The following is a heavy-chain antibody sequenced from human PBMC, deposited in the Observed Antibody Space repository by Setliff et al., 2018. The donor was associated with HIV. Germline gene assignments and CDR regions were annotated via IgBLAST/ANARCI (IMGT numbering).Heavy chain of an antibody. J-gene: IGHJ4*02. CDR1: GVSVGSGDYY. Sequence: KTSETLSLTCSVSGVSVGSGDYYWHWIRQHPEKALEWIGYIFHSGDTYYNPSLKSRISMSVDTSKNQFSLELTSLTAAGTAVYYCATRPRIAARPFDYWGQGMLVTVSS. D-gene: IGHD6-6*01. CDR3: ATRPRIAARPFDY. CDR2: IFHSGDT. V-gene: IGHV4-31*03.